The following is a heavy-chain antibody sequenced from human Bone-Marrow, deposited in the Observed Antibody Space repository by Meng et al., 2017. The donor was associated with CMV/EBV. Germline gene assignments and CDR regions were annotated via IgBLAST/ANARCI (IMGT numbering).Heavy chain of an antibody. CDR1: GFSFSDYG. V-gene: IGHV3-21*01. CDR3: ARNMYDFWSGYPLFGYYYGMDV. J-gene: IGHJ6*01. CDR2: ISSSSSYI. Sequence: GGSLRLSCAASGFSFSDYGMHWVRQAPGKGLEWVSSISSSSSYIYYADSVKGRFTISRDNAKNSLYLQMNSLRAEDTAVYYCARNMYDFWSGYPLFGYYYGMDVWGQGTTVTVSS. D-gene: IGHD3-3*01.